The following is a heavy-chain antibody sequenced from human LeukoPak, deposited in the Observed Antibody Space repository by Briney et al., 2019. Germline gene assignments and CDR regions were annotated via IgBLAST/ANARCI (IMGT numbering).Heavy chain of an antibody. CDR2: IRYDGSNK. Sequence: GGSLRLSSAPSLFTFSIYVTHWVRQAPRKGLEWVAFIRYDGSNKYYADSVKGRFTISRDNSKNTLYLQMNSLRAEDTAVCYCARDRIAAAGTDYWGQGTLVTVSS. V-gene: IGHV3-30*02. CDR3: ARDRIAAAGTDY. CDR1: LFTFSIYV. J-gene: IGHJ4*02. D-gene: IGHD6-13*01.